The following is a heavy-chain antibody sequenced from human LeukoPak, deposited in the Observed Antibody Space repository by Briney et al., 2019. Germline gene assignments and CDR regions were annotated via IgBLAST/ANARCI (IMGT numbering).Heavy chain of an antibody. J-gene: IGHJ4*02. V-gene: IGHV4-38-2*02. CDR2: IYHSGST. D-gene: IGHD2/OR15-2a*01. CDR3: AREYYGTFDY. Sequence: SETLSLTCAVSGYSISSGYCWGWIRQPPGKGLEWIGSIYHSGSTYYNPSLKSRVTISVDTSKNQYSLMLSSVTAADTAVYYCAREYYGTFDYWGQGTLATVSS. CDR1: GYSISSGYC.